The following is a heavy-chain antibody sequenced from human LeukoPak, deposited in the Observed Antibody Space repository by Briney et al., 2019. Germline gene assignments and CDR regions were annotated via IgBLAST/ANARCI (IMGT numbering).Heavy chain of an antibody. CDR1: GFTVSSNY. Sequence: GGSLRLSCAASGFTVSSNYMSWVRQGPGKGLECVSVISNDGDTYYADSVKGRFTISRDNAKNSLYLQMNSLRAEDTAVYYCAKPGIIRTGGVWGKGTRSPSPQ. CDR3: AKPGIIRTGGV. D-gene: IGHD3-16*01. J-gene: IGHJ6*04. V-gene: IGHV3-66*04. CDR2: ISNDGDT.